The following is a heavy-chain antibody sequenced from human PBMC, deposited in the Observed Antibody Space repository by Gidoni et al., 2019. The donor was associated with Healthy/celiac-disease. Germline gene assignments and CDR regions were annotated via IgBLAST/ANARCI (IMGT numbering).Heavy chain of an antibody. J-gene: IGHJ4*02. CDR2: ISYDGSNK. CDR1: GFTFSSYG. CDR3: ANGRDYCSSTSCLYYFDY. D-gene: IGHD2-2*01. Sequence: QVQLAESGGGVVQPGRSLRLFCAASGFTFSSYGLHWVRHAPGKGLEWVAVISYDGSNKYYADSVKGRFTISRDNSKNTLYLQMNSLRAEDTAVYYCANGRDYCSSTSCLYYFDYWGQGTLVTVSS. V-gene: IGHV3-30*18.